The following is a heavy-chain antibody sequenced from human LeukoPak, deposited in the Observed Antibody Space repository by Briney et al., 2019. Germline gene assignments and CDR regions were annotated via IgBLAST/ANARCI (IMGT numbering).Heavy chain of an antibody. CDR3: VREGTTVALFDY. V-gene: IGHV3-7*01. D-gene: IGHD6-19*01. Sequence: PGGSLRLSCAASGFTFYTYAMTWVRQAPGKGLEWVANIKQDGSETYLDPVKGRFTISRDNAENSLYLQMNSLRVEDTAVYYCVREGTTVALFDYWGQGSLVTVSS. CDR1: GFTFYTYA. J-gene: IGHJ4*02. CDR2: IKQDGSET.